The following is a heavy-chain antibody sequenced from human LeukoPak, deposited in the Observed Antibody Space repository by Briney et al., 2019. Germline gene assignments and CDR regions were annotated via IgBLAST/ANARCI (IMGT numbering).Heavy chain of an antibody. D-gene: IGHD1-26*01. CDR2: IQQDGSER. CDR1: GFTFSNYW. CDR3: ARDKVVGPTYFDY. J-gene: IGHJ4*02. Sequence: GGSLRLSCAASGFTFSNYWMSWVRQAPGKGLEWVANIQQDGSERYYVDSVKGRLTISRDNAKNSLYLQMNSLRAEDTAVYYCARDKVVGPTYFDYWGQGTLVTVSS. V-gene: IGHV3-7*01.